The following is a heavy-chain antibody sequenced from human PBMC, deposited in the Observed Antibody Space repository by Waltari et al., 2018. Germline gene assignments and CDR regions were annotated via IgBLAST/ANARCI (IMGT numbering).Heavy chain of an antibody. Sequence: QVQLQESGPGLVKPSETLSLTCTVAGGSISSYYWSWIRKHPGKGLEWIGYIYYSGSTNYHPSLKSRVTISVDTSKNQFSLKLSSVTAADTAVYYCARGAGVAATYHDAFDIWGQGTMVTVSS. J-gene: IGHJ3*02. CDR1: GGSISSYY. D-gene: IGHD2-15*01. CDR3: ARGAGVAATYHDAFDI. V-gene: IGHV4-59*01. CDR2: IYYSGST.